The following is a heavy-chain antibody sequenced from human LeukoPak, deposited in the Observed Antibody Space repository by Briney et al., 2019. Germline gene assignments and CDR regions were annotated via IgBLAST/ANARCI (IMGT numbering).Heavy chain of an antibody. CDR2: IWSDATNQ. CDR3: AKDAQRGFDHSSSLEH. J-gene: IGHJ4*02. D-gene: IGHD4-11*01. V-gene: IGHV3-33*06. CDR1: GFTFSHFG. Sequence: PGGSLRLSCEASGFTFSHFGMHWVRQAPGKGLEWVAVIWSDATNQYYGDSVKGRFTISRDNFKKTVSLQMDSLRAEDTAVYYCAKDAQRGFDHSSSLEHWGQGSLVTVSS.